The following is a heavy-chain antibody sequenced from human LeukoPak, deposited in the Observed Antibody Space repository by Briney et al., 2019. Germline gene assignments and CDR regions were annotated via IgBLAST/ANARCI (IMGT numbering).Heavy chain of an antibody. D-gene: IGHD3-10*01. CDR2: ISGSGGST. Sequence: SGGSLRLSCAASGFTFSSYAMSWVRQAPGKGLEWVSAISGSGGSTYYADSVKGRFTISRDNSKNTLYLQMNSLRAEDTAVYYCAKVEVEGITMVRGLDYWGQGTLVTVSS. V-gene: IGHV3-23*01. CDR1: GFTFSSYA. CDR3: AKVEVEGITMVRGLDY. J-gene: IGHJ4*02.